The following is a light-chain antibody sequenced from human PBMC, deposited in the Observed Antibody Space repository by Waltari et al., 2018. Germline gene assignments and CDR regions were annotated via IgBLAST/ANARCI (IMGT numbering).Light chain of an antibody. J-gene: IGKJ2*01. CDR3: QQYNGYPYT. CDR2: AAS. Sequence: DIHMTQSPSSLSASVGDRVTITCRASHGISSGLAWYQQKSDRAPKSLIYAASSLQSGVPSRFSGSGYGRDFTRTISSLQPEDSATYYCQQYNGYPYTFGQGTKLEIK. CDR1: HGISSG. V-gene: IGKV1D-16*01.